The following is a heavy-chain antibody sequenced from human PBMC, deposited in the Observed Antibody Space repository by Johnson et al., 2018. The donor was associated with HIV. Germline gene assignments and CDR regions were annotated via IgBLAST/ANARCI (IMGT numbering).Heavy chain of an antibody. Sequence: VRLVESGGGAVQPGRSLRLSCVASGFTVSGNYMSWVRQAPGKGLEWVSVMYSGGSTYYADSVKGRFTISRDNSKNTLYLKMNSLRAEDTAVYYCARGHMVRGVTHAFDIWGQGTMVTVSS. D-gene: IGHD3-10*01. CDR3: ARGHMVRGVTHAFDI. J-gene: IGHJ3*02. CDR1: GFTVSGNY. CDR2: MYSGGST. V-gene: IGHV3-66*01.